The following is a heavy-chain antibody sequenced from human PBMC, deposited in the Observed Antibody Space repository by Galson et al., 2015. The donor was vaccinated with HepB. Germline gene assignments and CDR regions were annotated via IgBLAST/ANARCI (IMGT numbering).Heavy chain of an antibody. Sequence: SVKVSCKASGYTFTSYAMHWVRQAPGQRLEWMGWINAGNGNTKYSQKFQGRVTITRDTSASTAYMELSSLRSEDTAVYYCASRRYSSGWYMDYFDYWGQGTLVTVSS. CDR1: GYTFTSYA. CDR2: INAGNGNT. V-gene: IGHV1-3*01. D-gene: IGHD6-19*01. J-gene: IGHJ4*02. CDR3: ASRRYSSGWYMDYFDY.